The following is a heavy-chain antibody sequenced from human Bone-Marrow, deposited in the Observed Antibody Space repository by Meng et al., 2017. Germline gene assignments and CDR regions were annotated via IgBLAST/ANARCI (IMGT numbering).Heavy chain of an antibody. CDR3: ARHKGNSYGYLYFDY. Sequence: QLQLQESGPGLVKPPETLSRTCTVSGGSISDRSYYWGWIRQPPGKGLEWIGSIYYFGDTFYSPSLRSRVTISVDTSKNQFSLKLSSVTAADTAVFYCARHKGNSYGYLYFDYWGQGILVTVSS. CDR1: GGSISDRSYY. J-gene: IGHJ4*02. V-gene: IGHV4-39*01. CDR2: IYYFGDT. D-gene: IGHD5-18*01.